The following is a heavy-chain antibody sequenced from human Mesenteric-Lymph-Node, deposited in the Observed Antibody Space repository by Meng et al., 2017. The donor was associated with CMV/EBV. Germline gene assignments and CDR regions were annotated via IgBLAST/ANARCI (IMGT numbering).Heavy chain of an antibody. CDR2: TYYRSKWYT. CDR3: ARDAVTSGYSSGFYRPFDP. D-gene: IGHD6-19*01. V-gene: IGHV6-1*01. J-gene: IGHJ5*02. Sequence: SQTLSLTCAISGDSVSSNSAAWNWIRQSPSRGLEWLGRTYYRSKWYTDYAFSVKGRITINSDTSKNHFSLQLNSVTPEDTAVYYCARDAVTSGYSSGFYRPFDPWGQGTLVTVSS. CDR1: GDSVSSNSAA.